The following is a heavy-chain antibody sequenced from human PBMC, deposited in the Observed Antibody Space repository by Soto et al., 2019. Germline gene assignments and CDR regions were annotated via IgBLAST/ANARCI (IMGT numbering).Heavy chain of an antibody. Sequence: EVQLLESGGGLVQPGGSLRLSCAASGFTFSSYAMSWVRQAPGKGLEWVSAISGSGGSTYYADSVKGRFTISRDNSKNTLYLQMNSLRAEDTAVYYCATDPLDYYDSSADWFDPWGQGPLVTVSS. V-gene: IGHV3-23*01. CDR2: ISGSGGST. CDR3: ATDPLDYYDSSADWFDP. CDR1: GFTFSSYA. D-gene: IGHD3-22*01. J-gene: IGHJ5*02.